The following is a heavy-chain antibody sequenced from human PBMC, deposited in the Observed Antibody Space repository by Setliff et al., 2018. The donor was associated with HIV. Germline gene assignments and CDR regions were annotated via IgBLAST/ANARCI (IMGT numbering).Heavy chain of an antibody. CDR1: GFTFSDYY. D-gene: IGHD4-17*01. Sequence: PGGSLRLSCAASGFTFSDYYMSWIRQAPGKGLEWISYIGSSDTTIFYTDSAEGRFTISRDNAKNSLYLHMVDLGAEDTALYYCARDAYGDSYFDFWGQGTLVTVSS. CDR3: ARDAYGDSYFDF. J-gene: IGHJ4*02. V-gene: IGHV3-11*04. CDR2: IGSSDTTI.